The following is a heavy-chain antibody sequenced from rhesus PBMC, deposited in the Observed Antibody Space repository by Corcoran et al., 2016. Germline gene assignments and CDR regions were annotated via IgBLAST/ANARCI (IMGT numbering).Heavy chain of an antibody. J-gene: IGHJ4*01. CDR3: AKYWSGSGFDY. CDR1: GYSFTSSW. Sequence: EVQLVQSGAEVKRPGESRTISCKTSGYSFTSSWISRLRRMPGEGLEGMGNTDPSGLRTSYNPAFPSHVPISAYKSISTPYLQWNTLKASDTATYYCAKYWSGSGFDYWGQGVLVTVSS. D-gene: IGHD3-22*01. CDR2: TDPSGLRT. V-gene: IGHV5S1*01.